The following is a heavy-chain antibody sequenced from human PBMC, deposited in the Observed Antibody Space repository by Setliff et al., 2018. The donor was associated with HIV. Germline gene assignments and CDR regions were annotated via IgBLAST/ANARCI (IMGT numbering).Heavy chain of an antibody. V-gene: IGHV1-3*01. CDR3: ARSVVVYGGDSVPFDI. J-gene: IGHJ3*02. CDR1: GYNFNRYG. Sequence: ASVKVSCKASGYNFNRYGIHWVRQAPGQRPEWMGWINLENFSTKYSQNFQGRVTITTETSATTAFMELSNLKSEDTAMYYCARSVVVYGGDSVPFDIWGPGTLVTVSS. D-gene: IGHD2-21*02. CDR2: INLENFST.